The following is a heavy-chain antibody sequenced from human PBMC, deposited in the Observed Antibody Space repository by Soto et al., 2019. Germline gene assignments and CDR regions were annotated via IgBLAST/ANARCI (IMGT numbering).Heavy chain of an antibody. D-gene: IGHD2-15*01. Sequence: EGQLLESGGGLVQPGGSLRLSCAASGFTFGSYAMNLVRQTPGKGLEWVSSIIGSGGSTYYADSVKGRFTISRDNSKSTLYLQMNSLRAEDTAVYYCAKGFLGSCSRARCYSFDYWGQGTPVTVSS. J-gene: IGHJ4*02. V-gene: IGHV3-23*01. CDR1: GFTFGSYA. CDR3: AKGFLGSCSRARCYSFDY. CDR2: IIGSGGST.